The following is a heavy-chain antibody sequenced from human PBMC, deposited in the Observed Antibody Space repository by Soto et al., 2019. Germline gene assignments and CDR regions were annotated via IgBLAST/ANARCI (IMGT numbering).Heavy chain of an antibody. V-gene: IGHV3-48*01. CDR1: GFTFSSYS. D-gene: IGHD3-22*01. CDR3: AKDPYYYDSSGFPDY. Sequence: EVQLVESGGGLVQPGGSLRLSCAASGFTFSSYSMNWVRQAPGKGLEWVSYISSSSSTIYYADSVKGRFTISRDNSKNTLYLQMNSLRVEDTAVYYCAKDPYYYDSSGFPDYWGQGTLVTVSS. CDR2: ISSSSSTI. J-gene: IGHJ4*02.